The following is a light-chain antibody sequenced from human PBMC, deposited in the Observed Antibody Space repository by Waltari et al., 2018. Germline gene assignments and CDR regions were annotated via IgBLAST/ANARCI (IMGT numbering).Light chain of an antibody. V-gene: IGKV3-15*01. Sequence: EIVMTQSPATLSVSPGERAHLSCRASQSVSSNLAWYQQKPGQAPRLLIYGASTRATGIPARFSGSGSGTEFTLTISSLQSEDFAVYYCQQYNNWPPLYTFGQGTKLEIK. CDR1: QSVSSN. CDR2: GAS. J-gene: IGKJ2*01. CDR3: QQYNNWPPLYT.